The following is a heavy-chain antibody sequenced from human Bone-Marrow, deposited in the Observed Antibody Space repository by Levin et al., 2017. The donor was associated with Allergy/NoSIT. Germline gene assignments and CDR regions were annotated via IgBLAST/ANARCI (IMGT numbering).Heavy chain of an antibody. D-gene: IGHD2-2*01. J-gene: IGHJ6*02. CDR3: ARVIFRKSTSPAYGPEV. CDR1: GGSISNYY. V-gene: IGHV4-59*01. CDR2: IYYSGST. Sequence: PSETLSLTCTVSGGSISNYYWSWIRQPPGKGLEWIGYIYYSGSTSYNPSLKSRVTISVDTSKNHFSLKLSSVTAADTAVYYCARVIFRKSTSPAYGPEVWGQGTTVTVSS.